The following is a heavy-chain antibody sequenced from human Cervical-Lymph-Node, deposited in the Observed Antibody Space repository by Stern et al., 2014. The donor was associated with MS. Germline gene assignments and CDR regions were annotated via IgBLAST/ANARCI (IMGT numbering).Heavy chain of an antibody. J-gene: IGHJ5*02. V-gene: IGHV4-30-4*01. Sequence: QVQLQESGPGLVKPSQTLSLTCTVSGGSISSGDYYWSWIRQPPGKGLEWIGYIYYSGSTYYNPSLKSRVNISVDTSKNQFSLKLSSVTAADTAVYYCASANCSSTSCPNWFDPWGQGTLVTVSS. CDR2: IYYSGST. D-gene: IGHD2-2*01. CDR3: ASANCSSTSCPNWFDP. CDR1: GGSISSGDYY.